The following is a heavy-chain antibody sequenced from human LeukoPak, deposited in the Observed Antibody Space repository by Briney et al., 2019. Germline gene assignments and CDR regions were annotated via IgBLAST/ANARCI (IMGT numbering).Heavy chain of an antibody. D-gene: IGHD1-26*01. V-gene: IGHV4-30-2*01. Sequence: PSETLSLTGAVSGGPISSGGYSWTWIRHPPGKGLEWIGYIFQSGSPSYNPSLRSRVTISVDTSRNHFSLELISVTAADTAMYYCARDRAGLGLLDFWGQGTMVTVSS. CDR3: ARDRAGLGLLDF. CDR1: GGPISSGGYS. J-gene: IGHJ3*01. CDR2: IFQSGSP.